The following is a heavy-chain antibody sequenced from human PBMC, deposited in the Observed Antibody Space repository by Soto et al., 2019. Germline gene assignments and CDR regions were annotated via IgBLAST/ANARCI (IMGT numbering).Heavy chain of an antibody. Sequence: SETLSLTCTVSGGSISSSSYYWGWIRQPPGKGLEWIGSIYYSGSTYYNPSLKSRVTISVDTSKNQFSLKLSSVTAADTAVYYCAITHTITGTNWFDWSDPWGQGTLVTVSS. D-gene: IGHD1-7*01. CDR3: AITHTITGTNWFDWSDP. V-gene: IGHV4-39*01. CDR1: GGSISSSSYY. J-gene: IGHJ5*02. CDR2: IYYSGST.